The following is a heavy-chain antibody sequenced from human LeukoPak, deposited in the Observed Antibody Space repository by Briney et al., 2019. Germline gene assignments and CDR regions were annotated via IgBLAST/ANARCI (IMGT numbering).Heavy chain of an antibody. J-gene: IGHJ4*02. CDR3: ASLASNYGDYYLDY. CDR1: GFTFSSYN. V-gene: IGHV3-21*01. Sequence: PGGSLRLSCAASGFTFSSYNMNWVRQAPGKGLEWVSSISSSSSYIYYADSVKGRFTISRDNAKNSLYLQMNSLRAEDTAVYYCASLASNYGDYYLDYWGQGTLVTVSS. D-gene: IGHD4-17*01. CDR2: ISSSSSYI.